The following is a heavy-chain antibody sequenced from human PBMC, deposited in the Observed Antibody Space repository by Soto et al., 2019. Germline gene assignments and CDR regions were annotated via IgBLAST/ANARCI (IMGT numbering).Heavy chain of an antibody. J-gene: IGHJ5*01. CDR2: ITGGGGRK. Sequence: EVQLLESGGGLVQPGGSLRLSCAASGFTFSSYAMRWVRQAPGKGLEWVSAITGGGGRKYYADSVKGRFTISRDNSKNTLYMKMNSLGAEDADIYYCAKERGSCSWVNDPWGQGTPVTGSS. V-gene: IGHV3-23*01. CDR1: GFTFSSYA. D-gene: IGHD2-15*01. CDR3: AKERGSCSWVNDP.